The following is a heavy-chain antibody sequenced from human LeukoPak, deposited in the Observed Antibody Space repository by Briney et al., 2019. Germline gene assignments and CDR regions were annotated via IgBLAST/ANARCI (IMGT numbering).Heavy chain of an antibody. CDR2: ISYDGSNK. V-gene: IGHV3-30*18. J-gene: IGHJ4*02. CDR1: GFTFSSYG. Sequence: GGSLRLSCAASGFTFSSYGMHWVRQAPGKGLEWVAVISYDGSNKYYADSVKGRFTISRDNSKNTLYLQMNSLRAEDTAVYYCAKVATVTTVGSDYWGQGTLVTVSS. CDR3: AKVATVTTVGSDY. D-gene: IGHD4-17*01.